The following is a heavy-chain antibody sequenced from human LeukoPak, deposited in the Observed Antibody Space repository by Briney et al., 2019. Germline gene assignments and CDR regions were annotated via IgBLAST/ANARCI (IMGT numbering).Heavy chain of an antibody. CDR2: IWYDGSNK. CDR3: AKDMEPVVVVAASYYYYYMDV. CDR1: GFTFSSYG. J-gene: IGHJ6*03. V-gene: IGHV3-33*06. Sequence: GRSLRLSCAASGFTFSSYGMHWVRQAPGKGLEWVAVIWYDGSNKYYADSVKGRFTISRDNSKNTLYLQMNSLRAEDTAVYYCAKDMEPVVVVAASYYYYYMDVWGKGTTVTVSS. D-gene: IGHD2-15*01.